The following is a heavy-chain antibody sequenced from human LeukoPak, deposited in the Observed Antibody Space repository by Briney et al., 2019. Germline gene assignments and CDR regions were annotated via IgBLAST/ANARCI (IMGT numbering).Heavy chain of an antibody. V-gene: IGHV4-34*01. D-gene: IGHD6-19*01. CDR3: ARSTVAGTFYLY. Sequence: SETLSLTCAVYGGSFSGYYWSWIRQPPGKGLEWIGEINHSGSTNYNLSLKSRVTISVDTSKNQFSLKLSSVTAADTAVYYCARSTVAGTFYLYWGQGTLVTVSS. J-gene: IGHJ4*02. CDR1: GGSFSGYY. CDR2: INHSGST.